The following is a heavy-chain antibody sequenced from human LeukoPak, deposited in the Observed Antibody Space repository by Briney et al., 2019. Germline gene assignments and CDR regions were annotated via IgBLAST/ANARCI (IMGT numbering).Heavy chain of an antibody. CDR2: IYTSGST. CDR1: GGSISSGSYD. J-gene: IGHJ4*02. CDR3: ARGPPEDGSGSYYDY. V-gene: IGHV4-61*02. D-gene: IGHD3-10*01. Sequence: SETLSLTCTVSGGSISSGSYDWSWIRQPAGKGLEWIGRIYTSGSTNYNPSLKSRVTISVDTSKNQFSLKLSSVTAADTAVYYCARGPPEDGSGSYYDYWGQGTLVTVSS.